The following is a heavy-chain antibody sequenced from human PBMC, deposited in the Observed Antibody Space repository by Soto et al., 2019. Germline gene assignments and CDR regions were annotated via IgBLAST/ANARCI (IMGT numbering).Heavy chain of an antibody. CDR1: GFTFSTFA. Sequence: GGSLRLSCAASGFTFSTFAMHWVRQAPGKGLEWVALVSNDENKKDYADSVKGRFTISRDNSKNTLYLQMSSLRAEDTAMYYCARDGDTYGYFKADYWGQGTLVTVS. J-gene: IGHJ4*02. CDR3: ARDGDTYGYFKADY. V-gene: IGHV3-30-3*01. D-gene: IGHD5-18*01. CDR2: VSNDENKK.